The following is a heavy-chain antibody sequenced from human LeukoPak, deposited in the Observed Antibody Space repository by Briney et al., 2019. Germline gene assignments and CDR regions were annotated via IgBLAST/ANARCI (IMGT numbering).Heavy chain of an antibody. J-gene: IGHJ4*02. V-gene: IGHV4-39*07. CDR1: GGSISSGGYY. D-gene: IGHD2-8*02. CDR2: IYYSGST. Sequence: SETLSLTCAVSGGSISSGGYYWSWIRQPPGKGLEWIGSIYYSGSTYYNPSLKSRVTISVDTSKNQFSLKLSSVTAADTAVYYCARGGVTNVPFDYWGQGTLVTVSS. CDR3: ARGGVTNVPFDY.